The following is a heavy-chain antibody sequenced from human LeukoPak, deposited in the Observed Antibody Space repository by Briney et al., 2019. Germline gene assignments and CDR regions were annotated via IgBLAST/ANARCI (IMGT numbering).Heavy chain of an antibody. V-gene: IGHV3-30*04. J-gene: IGHJ4*02. D-gene: IGHD3-10*01. Sequence: PGRSLRLSCAASGFTFSSYAMHWVRQAPGEGLEWVAVISYDGSNKYYADSVKGRFTISRDNSKNTLYLQMNSLRAEDTAVYYCARDGYYGSGSYYNVPTLYFDYWGQGTLVTVSS. CDR2: ISYDGSNK. CDR1: GFTFSSYA. CDR3: ARDGYYGSGSYYNVPTLYFDY.